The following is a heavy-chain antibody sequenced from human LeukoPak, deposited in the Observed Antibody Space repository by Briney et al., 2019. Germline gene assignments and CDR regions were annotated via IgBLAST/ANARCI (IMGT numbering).Heavy chain of an antibody. V-gene: IGHV1-46*02. Sequence: ASVKVSCKASGDTFNNCYVNWVRQAPGQGLEWMGIINPSGASTNYAQGFQDRLTMTRDTSTTTVYMELSSLRSEDTAVYYCATSATNYGGLFDSWGQGTLVTVSS. CDR3: ATSATNYGGLFDS. CDR2: INPSGAST. D-gene: IGHD4-23*01. J-gene: IGHJ4*02. CDR1: GDTFNNCY.